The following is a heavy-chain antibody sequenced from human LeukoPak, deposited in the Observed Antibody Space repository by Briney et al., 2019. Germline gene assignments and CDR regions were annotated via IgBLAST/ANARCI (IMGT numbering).Heavy chain of an antibody. CDR3: ARGYSDGSGTYFMAYYYYYMDV. J-gene: IGHJ6*03. V-gene: IGHV1-8*01. CDR2: MNPNSGNT. CDR1: GHTFTSYD. Sequence: GASVKVSCKASGHTFTSYDINWVRQATGQGLEWMGWMNPNSGNTGYAQKFQGRVTMTRNTSISTAYMELSSLRSEDTAVYYCARGYSDGSGTYFMAYYYYYMDVWGKGTTVTVSS. D-gene: IGHD3-10*01.